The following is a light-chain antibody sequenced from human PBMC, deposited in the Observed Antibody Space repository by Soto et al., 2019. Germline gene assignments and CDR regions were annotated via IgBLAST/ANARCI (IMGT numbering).Light chain of an antibody. CDR1: SSDVGGYNY. Sequence: QSALTQPRSVSGSPGQSVTISCTGTSSDVGGYNYVSWYQQHPGKAPKLMIYDVSKRPSGVPDRFFGSKSGNTASLTISGLQAEDEADYYCCSYAGDYTWVFSGGTKLTVL. J-gene: IGLJ3*02. CDR2: DVS. V-gene: IGLV2-11*01. CDR3: CSYAGDYTWV.